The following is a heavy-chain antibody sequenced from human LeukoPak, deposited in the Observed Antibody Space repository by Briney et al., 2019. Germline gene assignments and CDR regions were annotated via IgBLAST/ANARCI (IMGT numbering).Heavy chain of an antibody. D-gene: IGHD1-26*01. CDR1: GGSISSSSYY. V-gene: IGHV4-39*01. Sequence: SETLSLTCTVSGGSISSSSYYWGWIRQPPGKGLEWIGSIYYSGSTYYNPSLKSRVTISVDTSKNQFSLTLSSVTAADTAVYYCARRPPCGSCDYFDYWGQGTLVTVSS. CDR2: IYYSGST. J-gene: IGHJ4*02. CDR3: ARRPPCGSCDYFDY.